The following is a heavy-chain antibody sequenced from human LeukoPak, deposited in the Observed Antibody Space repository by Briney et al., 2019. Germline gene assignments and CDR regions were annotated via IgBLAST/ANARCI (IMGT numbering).Heavy chain of an antibody. V-gene: IGHV3-74*01. CDR3: ARAPSEIGGYYPEYFRH. CDR2: IKSDGST. D-gene: IGHD3-22*01. CDR1: GFTFSSYS. J-gene: IGHJ1*01. Sequence: PGGSLRLSCVASGFTFSSYSMNWIRQAPGKGLVWVSRIKSDGSTNYADSVKGRFTISRDNAKNTVSLQMNSLRPEDTGVYYCARAPSEIGGYYPEYFRHWGQGTLVTVSS.